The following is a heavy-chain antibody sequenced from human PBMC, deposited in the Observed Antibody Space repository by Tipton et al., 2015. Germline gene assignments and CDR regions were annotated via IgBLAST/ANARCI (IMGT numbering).Heavy chain of an antibody. J-gene: IGHJ6*02. D-gene: IGHD3-10*01. CDR2: VYSSGST. Sequence: TLSLTCTVSGDSINSGGHYWTWIRQHPGKGLEWIGNVYSSGSTYYNPSLKSRVTISADTSKNQFSLKLSSVTAADTAVYYCARVGYYYGSGSYYHYYYYYGMDVWGQGTTVTVSS. CDR1: GDSINSGGHY. CDR3: ARVGYYYGSGSYYHYYYYYGMDV. V-gene: IGHV4-31*03.